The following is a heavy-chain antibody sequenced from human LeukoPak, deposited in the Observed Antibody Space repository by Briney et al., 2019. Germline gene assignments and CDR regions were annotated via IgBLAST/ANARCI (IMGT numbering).Heavy chain of an antibody. J-gene: IGHJ4*02. CDR1: GSTFSSYW. CDR2: INSDGSST. CDR3: AKAGFRQQLVF. D-gene: IGHD6-13*01. V-gene: IGHV3-74*01. Sequence: PGGFLRLSCAASGSTFSSYWMHWVRQAPGKGLVWVSRINSDGSSTSYADSVKGRFTISRDNAKNTLYLQMNSLRAEDTAVYYCAKAGFRQQLVFWGQGTLVTVSS.